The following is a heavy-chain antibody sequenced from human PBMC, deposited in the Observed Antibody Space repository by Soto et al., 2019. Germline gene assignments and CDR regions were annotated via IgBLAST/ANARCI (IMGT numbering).Heavy chain of an antibody. V-gene: IGHV3-64*01. J-gene: IGHJ3*02. Sequence: EVQLVESGGGLVQPGGSLRLSCAASGFTFSSYAMHWVRQAPGKGLEYVSAISSNGGSTYYANSVKGRFTISRDNSKNTLYLQMGSLRAEDMAVYYCARPNYGEYEGAFDIWGQGTMVTVSS. CDR1: GFTFSSYA. D-gene: IGHD4-17*01. CDR3: ARPNYGEYEGAFDI. CDR2: ISSNGGST.